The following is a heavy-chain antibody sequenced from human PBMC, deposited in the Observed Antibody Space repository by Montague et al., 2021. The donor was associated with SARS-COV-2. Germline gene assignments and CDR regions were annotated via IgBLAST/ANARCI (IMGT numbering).Heavy chain of an antibody. Sequence: SLRLSCAASGFTFSSSEMNWVRQAPGKGLEWVSYISSSGRNIYYADSVKGRFTISRDNAKNSLYLQMNSLRAEDTAVYYCARSYYYDSSGYYPDAFDIWGQGTMVTVSS. V-gene: IGHV3-48*03. D-gene: IGHD3-22*01. CDR2: ISSSGRNI. CDR3: ARSYYYDSSGYYPDAFDI. CDR1: GFTFSSSE. J-gene: IGHJ3*02.